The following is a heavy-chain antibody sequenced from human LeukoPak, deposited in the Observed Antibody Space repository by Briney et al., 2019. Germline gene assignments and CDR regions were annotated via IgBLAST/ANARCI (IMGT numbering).Heavy chain of an antibody. CDR3: ARVVQNWFDP. V-gene: IGHV7-4-1*02. Sequence: ASVKVSCKASGYTFTGYYMHWVRQAPGQGLEWMGWINTNTGNPTYAQGFTGRFVFSLDTSVSTAYLQISSLKAEDTAVYYCARVVQNWFDPWGQGTLVTVSS. CDR1: GYTFTGYY. CDR2: INTNTGNP. D-gene: IGHD1-1*01. J-gene: IGHJ5*02.